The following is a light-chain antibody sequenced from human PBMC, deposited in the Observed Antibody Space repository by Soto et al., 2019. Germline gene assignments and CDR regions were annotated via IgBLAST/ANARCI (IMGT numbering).Light chain of an antibody. CDR2: EVS. Sequence: QSALTQPASVSGSPGQSISISCTGTSSDVGGYNYVSWYQQHPGKAPKLMIYEVSNRPSGVSNRFSGSKSGNTASLTISGLQAEDEADYYCSSKRSATPVVFGTGTKLTVL. CDR3: SSKRSATPVV. J-gene: IGLJ1*01. CDR1: SSDVGGYNY. V-gene: IGLV2-14*01.